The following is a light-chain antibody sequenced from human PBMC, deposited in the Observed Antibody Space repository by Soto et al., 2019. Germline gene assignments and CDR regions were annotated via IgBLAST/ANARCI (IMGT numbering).Light chain of an antibody. CDR2: RNN. Sequence: QSVLAQPPSASGRLRQRATISCSGSRSYIGSNYVYWYQQLPGTAPKLLIYRNNQRPPGVPDRFSGSKSGTSASLVISGLRSEDEAEYYGAAWDDSVSGTYVLGNGTKFTVL. CDR1: RSYIGSNY. V-gene: IGLV1-47*01. J-gene: IGLJ1*01. CDR3: AAWDDSVSGTYV.